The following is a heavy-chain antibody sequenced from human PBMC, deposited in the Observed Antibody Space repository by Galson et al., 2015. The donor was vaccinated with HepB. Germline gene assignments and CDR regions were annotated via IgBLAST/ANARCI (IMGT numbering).Heavy chain of an antibody. CDR2: IKSKTDGETT. CDR1: GFTFRDYY. V-gene: IGHV3-15*01. J-gene: IGHJ5*02. CDR3: TTDVYYSTYWSWLDP. D-gene: IGHD2-8*02. Sequence: SLRLSCAASGFTFRDYYMSWIRQAPGMGLEWVGRIKSKTDGETTGYAAPVKGRFTISRDDSKNRLYLQMNSLKTEDTAVYYCTTDVYYSTYWSWLDPWGQGTLVTVSS.